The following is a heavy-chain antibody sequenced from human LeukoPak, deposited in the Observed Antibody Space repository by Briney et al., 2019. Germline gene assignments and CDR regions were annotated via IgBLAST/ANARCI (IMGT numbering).Heavy chain of an antibody. V-gene: IGHV1-46*01. CDR3: AKPARTDAFDI. CDR2: INPSGGST. J-gene: IGHJ3*02. D-gene: IGHD1-14*01. CDR1: GYTFTSYY. Sequence: ASVKVSCKASGYTFTSYYMHWVRQAPGQGLEWMGIINPSGGSTSYAQKFQGRVTMTRDMSTSTVYMELNSLRAEDTAVYYCAKPARTDAFDIWGQGTMITVSS.